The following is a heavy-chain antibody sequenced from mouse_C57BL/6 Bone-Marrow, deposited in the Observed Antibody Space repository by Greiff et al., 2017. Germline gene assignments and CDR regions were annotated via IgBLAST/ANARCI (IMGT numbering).Heavy chain of an antibody. D-gene: IGHD1-1*01. Sequence: EVQLQQSGTVLARPGASVKMSCKTSGYTFTSYWLHWVKQRPGQGLEWIGAIYPGNSDTSYNQKFKGKAKLTAVTSASTAYMELSSLTNEDSAVYYCTGYYGSSWFAYWGQGTLVTVSA. J-gene: IGHJ3*01. CDR3: TGYYGSSWFAY. CDR1: GYTFTSYW. CDR2: IYPGNSDT. V-gene: IGHV1-5*01.